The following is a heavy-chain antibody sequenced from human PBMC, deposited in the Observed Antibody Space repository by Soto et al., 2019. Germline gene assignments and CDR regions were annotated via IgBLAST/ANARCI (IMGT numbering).Heavy chain of an antibody. CDR1: GFTFSSYA. CDR3: AREGPFDY. V-gene: IGHV3-48*03. Sequence: GGSLRLSCAASGFTFSSYAMDWVRQAPGKGLEWVSYISISGSTKYYADSVKGRFTISRDNAKNSLYLQMNSLRAEDTAVYYCAREGPFDYWGQGTLVTVS. J-gene: IGHJ4*02. CDR2: ISISGSTK.